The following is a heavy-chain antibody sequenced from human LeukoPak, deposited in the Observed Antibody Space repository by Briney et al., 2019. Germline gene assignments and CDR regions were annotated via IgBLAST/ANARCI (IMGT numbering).Heavy chain of an antibody. V-gene: IGHV3-53*01. J-gene: IGHJ4*02. Sequence: GGSLRLSCAASGFTVSSNYMSWVRQAPGKGLEWVSVIYSGGSTYYADSVKGRFTISRDSSKNTLYLQMNSLRAEDTAVYYCARETRYYDSSGYHAAFDYWGQGTLVTVSS. CDR3: ARETRYYDSSGYHAAFDY. CDR2: IYSGGST. CDR1: GFTVSSNY. D-gene: IGHD3-22*01.